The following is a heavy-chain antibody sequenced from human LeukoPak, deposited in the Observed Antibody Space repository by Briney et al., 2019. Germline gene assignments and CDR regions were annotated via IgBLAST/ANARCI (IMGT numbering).Heavy chain of an antibody. J-gene: IGHJ4*02. Sequence: SETLSLTCAVYGGSFSGYYWSWIRQPPGKGLEWIGEINHSGSTNYNPSLKSRVTISVDTSKNQFSLKLSSVTAADTAVYYCARGRGLRYFDWLFPPSFDYWGQGTLVTVSS. V-gene: IGHV4-34*01. CDR1: GGSFSGYY. CDR2: INHSGST. D-gene: IGHD3-9*01. CDR3: ARGRGLRYFDWLFPPSFDY.